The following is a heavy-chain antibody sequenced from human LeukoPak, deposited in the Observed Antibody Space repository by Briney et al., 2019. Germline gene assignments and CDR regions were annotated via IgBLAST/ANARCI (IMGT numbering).Heavy chain of an antibody. J-gene: IGHJ4*02. CDR2: IYYSGST. CDR1: GGSISSGDYY. D-gene: IGHD6-19*01. V-gene: IGHV4-30-4*01. CDR3: AREAYSSGWPYFDY. Sequence: SETLSPTCTVSGGSISSGDYYWSWIRQPPGKGLEWIGYIYYSGSTYYNPSLKSRVTISVDTSKNQFSLKLSSVTAADTAVYYCAREAYSSGWPYFDYWGQGTLVTVSS.